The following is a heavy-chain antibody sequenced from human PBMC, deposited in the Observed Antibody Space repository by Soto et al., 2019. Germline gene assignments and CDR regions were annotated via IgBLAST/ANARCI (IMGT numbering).Heavy chain of an antibody. Sequence: PSETLSLTCAVYGGSFSGYYWSWIRQPPGKGLEWIGEINHSGSTNYNPSLKSRVTISVDTSKNQFSLKLSSVTAADTAVYYCARSRRGYFDYWGQGTLVTVS. CDR2: INHSGST. CDR1: GGSFSGYY. CDR3: ARSRRGYFDY. D-gene: IGHD5-12*01. V-gene: IGHV4-34*01. J-gene: IGHJ4*02.